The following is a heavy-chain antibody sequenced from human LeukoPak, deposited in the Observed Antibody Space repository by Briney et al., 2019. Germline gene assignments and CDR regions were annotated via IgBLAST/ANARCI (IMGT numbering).Heavy chain of an antibody. CDR2: ISTSAGTI. V-gene: IGHV3-11*01. Sequence: GGSLRLSCAPSGFSFSDYYMTWIRQAPGKGLEWISYISTSAGTIYYAASVKGRFTISRDNANNSLYLQMNSLRAEDTAVYYCARDAIDSSGFDFDYWGQGTLVTVSS. J-gene: IGHJ4*02. CDR1: GFSFSDYY. D-gene: IGHD3-22*01. CDR3: ARDAIDSSGFDFDY.